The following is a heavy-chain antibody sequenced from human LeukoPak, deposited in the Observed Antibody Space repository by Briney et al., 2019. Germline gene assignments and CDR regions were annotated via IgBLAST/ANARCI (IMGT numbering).Heavy chain of an antibody. D-gene: IGHD1-20*01. CDR1: GGSISSYY. CDR3: ARDSSRYNWNY. Sequence: SETLSLTCTVSGGSISSYYWSWIRQPAGKGLEWIGRIYTSGSTNYNPSLKSRVTISVDRSKNRFSLKLSSVTAADTAVYYCARDSSRYNWNYWGQGTLVTVSS. CDR2: IYTSGST. V-gene: IGHV4-4*07. J-gene: IGHJ4*02.